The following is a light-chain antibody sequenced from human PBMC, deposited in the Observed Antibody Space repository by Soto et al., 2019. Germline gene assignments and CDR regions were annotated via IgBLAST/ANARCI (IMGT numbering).Light chain of an antibody. CDR3: KQYYSYPHT. Sequence: AIRRTQSPSSLSASTGDRVTITCRASQGISRYLAWYQQKPGKAPKLLIYAASTLQSGVPSRFSGSGSGTDFTLNINGLQSEDYATYYCKQYYSYPHTLGQGTKLEIK. CDR2: AAS. J-gene: IGKJ2*01. V-gene: IGKV1-8*01. CDR1: QGISRY.